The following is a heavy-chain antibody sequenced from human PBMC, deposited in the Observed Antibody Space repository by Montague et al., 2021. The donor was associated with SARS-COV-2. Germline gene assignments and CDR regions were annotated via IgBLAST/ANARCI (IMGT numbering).Heavy chain of an antibody. CDR3: ARLGYSTSTVDS. CDR1: GDSLSFYF. D-gene: IGHD6-6*01. Sequence: SETLSLTCTVSGDSLSFYFWTWIRQPPGRGLEWIGYIEYSGSTNYNPSPKSRLTMSLDMSSNQFSLELRSVTAADTAVYYCARLGYSTSTVDSWGHGTLVTVSS. CDR2: IEYSGST. J-gene: IGHJ5*01. V-gene: IGHV4-59*08.